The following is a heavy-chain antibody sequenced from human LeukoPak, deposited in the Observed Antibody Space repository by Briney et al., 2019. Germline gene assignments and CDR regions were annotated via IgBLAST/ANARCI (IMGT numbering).Heavy chain of an antibody. D-gene: IGHD3-10*01. Sequence: SETLSLTCTVSGGSISSYYWSWIRQPPGKGLEWIGYIYYSGSTNYNPSLKSRVTISVDTSKNQFSLKLSSVTAADTAVYYCAQMTPHGVSVLWGQGYLVTVSS. CDR1: GGSISSYY. CDR2: IYYSGST. V-gene: IGHV4-59*01. J-gene: IGHJ4*02. CDR3: AQMTPHGVSVL.